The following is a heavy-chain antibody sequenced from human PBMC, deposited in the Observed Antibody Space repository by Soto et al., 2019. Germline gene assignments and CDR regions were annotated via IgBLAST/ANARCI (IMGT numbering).Heavy chain of an antibody. CDR2: MSPGSRYP. V-gene: IGHV3-11*06. CDR1: GFTFVDSY. J-gene: IGHJ5*02. Sequence: PWGSLRLSCAGSGFTFVDSYISFIRQAPGKGLEWLSHMSPGSRYPAYADSVKGRFTVSRDNAKRSLFLQMTSLTAEDTAIYYCVRGGGGGLFDPWGQGTMVTVSS. D-gene: IGHD2-15*01. CDR3: VRGGGGGLFDP.